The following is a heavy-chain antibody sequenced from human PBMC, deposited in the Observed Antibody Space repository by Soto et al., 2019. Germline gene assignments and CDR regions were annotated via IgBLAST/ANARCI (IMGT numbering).Heavy chain of an antibody. D-gene: IGHD2-15*01. CDR3: ARYMHGGFTHYFDP. Sequence: PSATQSLTCVFSYSSITSYLWCWIRQFPGKGLERIAYTAYTGNTNYNPSLKSRVTISMDTSTNTLSIKLTTMTSADTAVYYCARYMHGGFTHYFDPWGQGTLVTVSS. J-gene: IGHJ5*02. CDR1: YSSITSYL. V-gene: IGHV4-59*01. CDR2: TAYTGNT.